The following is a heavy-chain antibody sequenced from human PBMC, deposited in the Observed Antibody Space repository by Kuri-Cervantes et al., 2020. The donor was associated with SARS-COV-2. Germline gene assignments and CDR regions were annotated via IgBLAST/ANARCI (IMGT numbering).Heavy chain of an antibody. Sequence: SETLSLTCAVYGGSFSGYYWSWIRQPPGKGLEWIGEINHSGSTNYNPSLKSRVIISVDTSKNQFSLKLSSVTAADTAVYYCARGFEDCSSTSCYPGGFDPWGQGTLVTVSS. CDR3: ARGFEDCSSTSCYPGGFDP. V-gene: IGHV4-34*01. CDR2: INHSGST. J-gene: IGHJ5*02. D-gene: IGHD2-2*01. CDR1: GGSFSGYY.